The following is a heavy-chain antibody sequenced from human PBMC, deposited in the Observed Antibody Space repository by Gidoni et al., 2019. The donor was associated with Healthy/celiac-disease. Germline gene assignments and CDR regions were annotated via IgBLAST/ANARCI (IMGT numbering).Heavy chain of an antibody. CDR1: GGSISSYY. D-gene: IGHD2-21*01. CDR2: IYYSGST. V-gene: IGHV4-59*01. CDR3: AREVYCGGDCYSLD. Sequence: QVQLQESGPGLVKPSETLSLTCTVSGGSISSYYWSWIRQPPGKGLEWIGYIYYSGSTNYNPSLKSRVTISVDTSKNQFSLKLSSVTAADTAVYYCAREVYCGGDCYSLDWGQGTLVTVSS. J-gene: IGHJ1*01.